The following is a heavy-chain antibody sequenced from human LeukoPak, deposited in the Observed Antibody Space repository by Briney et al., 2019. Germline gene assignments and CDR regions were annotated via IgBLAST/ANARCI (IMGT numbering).Heavy chain of an antibody. V-gene: IGHV4-59*12. D-gene: IGHD4-23*01. Sequence: AETLSLTCTVSGGSISSYYWSWIRQPPGKGLEWIGYIYYSGSTNYNPSLRSRVSISIDTSKNQFSLRLTSVTAADTAVYYCARFDDSGGNWLDPWGQGTLGTVSS. CDR3: ARFDDSGGNWLDP. J-gene: IGHJ5*02. CDR1: GGSISSYY. CDR2: IYYSGST.